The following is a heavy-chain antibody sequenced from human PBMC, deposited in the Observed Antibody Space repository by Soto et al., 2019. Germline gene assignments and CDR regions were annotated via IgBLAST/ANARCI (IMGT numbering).Heavy chain of an antibody. Sequence: SETLSLTCTVSGGSISSSSYYWGWIRQPPGKGLEWIGSIYYSGSTYYNPSLKSRVTISVDTSKNQFSLKLSSVTAADTAVYYCARRLGTMVRGVIFPGRYYYYGMDVWGQGTTVT. CDR3: ARRLGTMVRGVIFPGRYYYYGMDV. CDR1: GGSISSSSYY. CDR2: IYYSGST. V-gene: IGHV4-39*01. D-gene: IGHD3-10*01. J-gene: IGHJ6*02.